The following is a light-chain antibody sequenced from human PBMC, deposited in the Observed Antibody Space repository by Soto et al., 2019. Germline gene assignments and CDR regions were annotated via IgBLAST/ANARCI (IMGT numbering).Light chain of an antibody. Sequence: ALTQPASVSGSPGQSITISCTGTSSDVGGYNYVSWYQQHPGKAPKLMIYEVSNRPSGVSNRFSGSKPGNTASLTISGLPAEHEADYYCSSYTRSSTYVFGHGTHVTVL. J-gene: IGLJ1*01. CDR2: EVS. CDR3: SSYTRSSTYV. V-gene: IGLV2-14*01. CDR1: SSDVGGYNY.